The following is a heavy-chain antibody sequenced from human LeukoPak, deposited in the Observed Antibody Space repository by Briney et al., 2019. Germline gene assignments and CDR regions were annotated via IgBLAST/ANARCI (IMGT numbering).Heavy chain of an antibody. CDR1: GGSISSYY. Sequence: PSETLSLTCTVSGGSISSYYWSWIRQSPGMGLEWIGSIYYSGATDYNPSLKSRVTISADTPNNQFSLRLTSVTAADTAVYYCAREITLTGYKYGLGFNYWGQGTLVTVSS. D-gene: IGHD5-12*01. V-gene: IGHV4-59*01. CDR2: IYYSGAT. J-gene: IGHJ4*02. CDR3: AREITLTGYKYGLGFNY.